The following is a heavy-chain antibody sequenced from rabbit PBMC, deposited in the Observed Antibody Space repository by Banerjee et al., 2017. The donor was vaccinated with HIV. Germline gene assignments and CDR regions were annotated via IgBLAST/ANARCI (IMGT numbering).Heavy chain of an antibody. Sequence: QEQLEESGGDLVQPEGSLTLTCKASGFDFNNNAMCWVRQAPGKGLEWIACIYTGSSGTTYYASWVNGRFTITKTSSTTVTLQMTSLTAADTATYFCARDLAGAIGWNFNLWGPGTLVTVS. J-gene: IGHJ4*01. CDR2: IYTGSSGTT. CDR3: ARDLAGAIGWNFNL. V-gene: IGHV1S45*01. CDR1: GFDFNNNA. D-gene: IGHD4-1*01.